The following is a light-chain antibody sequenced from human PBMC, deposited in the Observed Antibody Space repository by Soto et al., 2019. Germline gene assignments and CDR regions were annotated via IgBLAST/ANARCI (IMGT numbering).Light chain of an antibody. CDR1: SSDVGGYNY. J-gene: IGLJ1*01. CDR3: SSYAGSSNV. Sequence: HSALTQAPSASGSPGRAVAISCTGTSSDVGGYNYVSWYQQHPGKAPKLMIYEVNKRPSGVPDRFSGSKSGNTASLTVSGLQAEDEADYYCSSYAGSSNVFGTGTKVTVL. V-gene: IGLV2-8*01. CDR2: EVN.